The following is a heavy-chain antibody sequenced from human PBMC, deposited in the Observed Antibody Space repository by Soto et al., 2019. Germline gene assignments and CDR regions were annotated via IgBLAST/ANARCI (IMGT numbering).Heavy chain of an antibody. CDR3: AKEYEYSSGWERIDY. CDR2: ISGSGGGT. CDR1: GFTFSSYA. D-gene: IGHD6-19*01. Sequence: EVQLLESGGGLVQPGGSLRLSCAASGFTFSSYAMSWVRQAPGKGLEWVSAISGSGGGTYYADSVKRRVTISRDNSKNTRYLQISSLRAEDTAVYYCAKEYEYSSGWERIDYWGQGTLVTVCS. V-gene: IGHV3-23*01. J-gene: IGHJ4*02.